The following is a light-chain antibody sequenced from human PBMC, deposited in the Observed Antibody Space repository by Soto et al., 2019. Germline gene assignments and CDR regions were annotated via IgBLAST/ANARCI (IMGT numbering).Light chain of an antibody. CDR3: AAWVDGLKGWL. CDR2: TNN. J-gene: IGLJ3*02. CDR1: SSNIGSHI. Sequence: QSVLTQPPSASGTPGQRVTISCSGSSSNIGSHIVNWYQQLPGTAPKLLIHTNNQRPSGVPDRISGSRSGTSGSLAISGLQFEDEADYYCAAWVDGLKGWLFGGGTTLTVL. V-gene: IGLV1-44*01.